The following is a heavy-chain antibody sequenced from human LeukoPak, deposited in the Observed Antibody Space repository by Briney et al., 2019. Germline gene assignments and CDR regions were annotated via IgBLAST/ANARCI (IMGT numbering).Heavy chain of an antibody. CDR1: GGSISSYY. D-gene: IGHD3-3*01. CDR3: AREREYDFWSSGWYYYYMDV. CDR2: IYTSGST. Sequence: SETLSLTCTVSGGSISSYYWSWIRQPAGKGLEWIWRIYTSGSTNYNPSLKSRVTMSVDTSKNQFSLKLSSVTAADTAVYYCAREREYDFWSSGWYYYYMDVWGKGTTVTVSS. J-gene: IGHJ6*03. V-gene: IGHV4-4*07.